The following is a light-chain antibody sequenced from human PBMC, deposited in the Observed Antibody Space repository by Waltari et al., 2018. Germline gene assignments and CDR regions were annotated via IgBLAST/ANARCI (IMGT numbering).Light chain of an antibody. CDR2: EGS. CDR3: CSYAGSSTSYV. CDR1: SVDVGGNNL. J-gene: IGLJ1*01. V-gene: IGLV2-23*01. Sequence: HSARTQPPSVSGPPGRSTTIPSTGPSVDVGGNNLVSGYQQHPGKAPKLMIYEGSKRPSGVSNRFSGSKSGNTASLTISGLQAEDEADYYCCSYAGSSTSYVFGTGTKVTVL.